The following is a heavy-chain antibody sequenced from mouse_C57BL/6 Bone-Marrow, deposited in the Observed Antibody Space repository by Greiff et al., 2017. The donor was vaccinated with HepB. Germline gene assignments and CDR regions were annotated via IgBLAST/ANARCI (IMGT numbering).Heavy chain of an antibody. J-gene: IGHJ4*01. CDR1: GFTFSSYA. V-gene: IGHV5-4*01. Sequence: EVHLVESGGGLVKPGGSLKLSCAASGFTFSSYAMSWVRQTPEKRLEWVATISDGGSYTYYPDNVKGRFTISRDNAKNNLYLQMSHLKSEDTAMYYCARDMDYYAMDYWGQGTSVTVSS. CDR3: ARDMDYYAMDY. CDR2: ISDGGSYT. D-gene: IGHD1-1*02.